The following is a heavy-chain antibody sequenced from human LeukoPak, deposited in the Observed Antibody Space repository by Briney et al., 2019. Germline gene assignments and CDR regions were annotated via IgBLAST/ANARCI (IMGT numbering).Heavy chain of an antibody. CDR3: ARRHYDSSGYYYVWDY. D-gene: IGHD3-22*01. J-gene: IGHJ4*02. V-gene: IGHV1-2*04. CDR2: INPNSGGT. CDR1: GYTFTGYY. Sequence: ASVKVSCKASGYTFTGYYMHWVRQAPGQGLEWMGWINPNSGGTNYAQKFQGWVTMTRDTSISTAYMELSSLRSEDTAVYYCARRHYDSSGYYYVWDYWGQGTLVTVSS.